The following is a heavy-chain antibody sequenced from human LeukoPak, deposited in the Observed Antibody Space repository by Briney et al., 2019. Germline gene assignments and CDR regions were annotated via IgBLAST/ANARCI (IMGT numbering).Heavy chain of an antibody. CDR3: ARVLGGSPNWFDP. D-gene: IGHD1-26*01. V-gene: IGHV4-39*07. J-gene: IGHJ5*02. Sequence: SETLSLTCTVSGGSISSSSYYWGWIRQPPGKGLEWIGSIYYSGSTYYNPSLKSRVTISVDTSKNQFSLKLSSVTAADTAVYYCARVLGGSPNWFDPWGQGNLVTASS. CDR1: GGSISSSSYY. CDR2: IYYSGST.